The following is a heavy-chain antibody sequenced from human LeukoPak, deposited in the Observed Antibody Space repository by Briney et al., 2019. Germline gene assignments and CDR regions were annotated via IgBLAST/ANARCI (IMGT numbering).Heavy chain of an antibody. CDR3: ARDPFGDAFDI. CDR1: GGSISSGGYY. Sequence: CXVSGGSISSGGYYWSWIRQHPGKGLEWIGYIYYSGSTYYNPSLKSRVTISVDTSKNQFSLKLSSVTAADTAVYYCARDPFGDAFDIWGQGTMVTVSS. V-gene: IGHV4-31*03. D-gene: IGHD3-10*01. CDR2: IYYSGST. J-gene: IGHJ3*02.